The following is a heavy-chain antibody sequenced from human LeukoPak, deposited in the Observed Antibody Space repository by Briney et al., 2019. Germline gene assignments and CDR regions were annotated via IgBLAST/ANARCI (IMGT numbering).Heavy chain of an antibody. CDR1: GGSISSYYW. CDR2: IYWNDDK. Sequence: TLSLTCTVSGGSISSYYWSWIRQPPGKALEWLALIYWNDDKRYSPSLKSRLTITKDTSKNQVVLTMTNMDPVDTATYYCAHSLRRGEVSFDPWGQGTLVTVSS. CDR3: AHSLRRGEVSFDP. J-gene: IGHJ5*02. D-gene: IGHD3-16*01. V-gene: IGHV2-5*01.